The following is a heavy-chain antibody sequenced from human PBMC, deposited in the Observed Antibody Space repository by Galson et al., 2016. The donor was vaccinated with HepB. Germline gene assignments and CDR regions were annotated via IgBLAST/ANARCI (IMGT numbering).Heavy chain of an antibody. CDR1: GFTFSDYY. D-gene: IGHD1-1*01. CDR3: ARPPAMDTTSPFDF. Sequence: SLRLSCAASGFTFSDYYMSWIRQAPGKGLQWISSISNTGRTIKYADSVRGRFTISRDNAKKTLFLQMSSLRADDTAVYYCARPPAMDTTSPFDFWGQGILVTVSS. V-gene: IGHV3-11*01. J-gene: IGHJ4*02. CDR2: ISNTGRTI.